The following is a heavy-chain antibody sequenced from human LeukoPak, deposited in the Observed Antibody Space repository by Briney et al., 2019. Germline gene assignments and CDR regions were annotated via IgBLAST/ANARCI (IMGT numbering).Heavy chain of an antibody. CDR2: ISSSGSTI. D-gene: IGHD5-12*01. Sequence: GGSLRLSCAASGFTFSSYEMNWVRQAPGKGLEWVSYISSSGSTIYYADSVKGRFTTSRDNAKNSLYLQMNSLRAEDTAVYYCARGPVDSLNWFDPWGQGTLVTVSS. V-gene: IGHV3-48*03. CDR3: ARGPVDSLNWFDP. J-gene: IGHJ5*02. CDR1: GFTFSSYE.